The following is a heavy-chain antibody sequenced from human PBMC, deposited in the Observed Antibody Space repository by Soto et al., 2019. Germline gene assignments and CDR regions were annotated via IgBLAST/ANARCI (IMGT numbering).Heavy chain of an antibody. D-gene: IGHD1-26*01. CDR2: IYNSGIT. CDR3: ARVFRHGTYDMDV. V-gene: IGHV4-59*01. J-gene: IGHJ6*02. CDR1: GGSISGDY. Sequence: SETLSLTCTVSGGSISGDYLSWMRQPPGKALEWIGYIYNSGITNYNPSLKSRVTISVDTSKNQFSLKLSSVTAADTAVYYCARVFRHGTYDMDVWGQGTTVTVYS.